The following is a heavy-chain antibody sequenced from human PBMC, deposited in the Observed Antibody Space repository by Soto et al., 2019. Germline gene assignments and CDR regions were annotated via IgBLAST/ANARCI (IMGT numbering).Heavy chain of an antibody. Sequence: QVQLQESGPGLVKPSETVSLICTVSGDSISGYYWSWIRQPAGKGLDWIGRIYSRGNANYNPSLTSRVSMSVDMSKQQFSLKVTSVTAADTAMYYCARGDVFDLWGQGTKVTVS. J-gene: IGHJ3*01. CDR3: ARGDVFDL. CDR1: GDSISGYY. CDR2: IYSRGNA. V-gene: IGHV4-4*07.